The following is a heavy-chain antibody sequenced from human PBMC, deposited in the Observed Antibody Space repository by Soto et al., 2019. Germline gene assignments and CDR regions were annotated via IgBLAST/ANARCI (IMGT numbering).Heavy chain of an antibody. J-gene: IGHJ6*02. V-gene: IGHV3-15*07. CDR1: GFSISSAW. Sequence: QLVESGGGLVRPGGSLRLSCSASGFSISSAWMNWVRQAPGKGLEWVGRIKTKIEGETTHYAAPVNGRFTVSRDDSKNMLYLQMTSLKADDTALYYCTTGSVEVVWGQGTTVTVSS. D-gene: IGHD2-15*01. CDR2: IKTKIEGETT. CDR3: TTGSVEVV.